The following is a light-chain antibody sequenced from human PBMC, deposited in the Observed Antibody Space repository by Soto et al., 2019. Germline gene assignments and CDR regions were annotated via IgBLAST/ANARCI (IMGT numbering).Light chain of an antibody. V-gene: IGKV3-20*01. J-gene: IGKJ4*01. Sequence: EIVLTQSPGTLSLSPGERTTLSCRASKSVSSSSLAWYQQKPGQAPRLLIYGASSRATGIPDRFSGSGSGTDFTLTISRLQPEDFAVYYCQQYGRFPLTFGGGTKVEIK. CDR1: KSVSSSS. CDR3: QQYGRFPLT. CDR2: GAS.